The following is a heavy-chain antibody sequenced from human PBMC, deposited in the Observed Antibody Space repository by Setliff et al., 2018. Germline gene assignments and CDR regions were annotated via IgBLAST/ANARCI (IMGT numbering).Heavy chain of an antibody. CDR1: GYTFTNYA. Sequence: ASVKVSCKASGYTFTNYAIHWVRQAPGQRPEWMGWINTGNANTKYSQKFQGRVTVTRDTSASTVFMELSTLRSEDTAVYYCARETYDILTGYTYWYFDLWGRGTLVTVSS. J-gene: IGHJ2*01. V-gene: IGHV1-3*04. CDR2: INTGNANT. D-gene: IGHD3-9*01. CDR3: ARETYDILTGYTYWYFDL.